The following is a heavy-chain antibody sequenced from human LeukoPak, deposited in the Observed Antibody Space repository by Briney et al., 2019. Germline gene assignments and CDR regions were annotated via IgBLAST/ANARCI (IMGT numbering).Heavy chain of an antibody. J-gene: IGHJ4*02. CDR2: ISAYNGNT. V-gene: IGHV1-18*01. D-gene: IGHD3-9*01. CDR3: ARGPYYDILTGYYPGYFDY. Sequence: ASVKVSCKASGGTFSSYAISWVRQAPGQGLEWMGWISAYNGNTNYAQKLQGRVTMTTDTSTSTAYMELRSLRSDDTAVYYCARGPYYDILTGYYPGYFDYWGQGTLVTVSS. CDR1: GGTFSSYA.